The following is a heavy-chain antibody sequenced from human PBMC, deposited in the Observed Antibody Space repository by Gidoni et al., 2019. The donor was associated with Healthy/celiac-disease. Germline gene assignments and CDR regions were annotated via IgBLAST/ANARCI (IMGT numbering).Heavy chain of an antibody. CDR3: ARRGELLPFYY. CDR2: IYPVAPDT. V-gene: IGHV5-51*01. J-gene: IGHJ4*02. D-gene: IGHD1-26*01. CDR1: GYSLTSSW. Sequence: EVQLVQSGAEVKKPGESLKIYCKGSGYSLTSSWIGWVRQMPGNGMEWMGIIYPVAPDTRYSPSFQGQVSISADKSISTASLQWSSLKASDTAMYYGARRGELLPFYYWGQGTLVTVSS.